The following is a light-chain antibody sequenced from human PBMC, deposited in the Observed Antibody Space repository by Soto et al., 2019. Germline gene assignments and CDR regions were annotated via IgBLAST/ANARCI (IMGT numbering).Light chain of an antibody. Sequence: EIVMTQSPATLSVSPGERATLSCRASQSVSSNLAWYQQKPGQAPRLLIYGASTRATGIPARFSGSGSATEFTLTISSLQSEDFAVYYCQQYNNWPPFTVGQGTKLEIK. CDR1: QSVSSN. CDR3: QQYNNWPPFT. V-gene: IGKV3-15*01. CDR2: GAS. J-gene: IGKJ2*01.